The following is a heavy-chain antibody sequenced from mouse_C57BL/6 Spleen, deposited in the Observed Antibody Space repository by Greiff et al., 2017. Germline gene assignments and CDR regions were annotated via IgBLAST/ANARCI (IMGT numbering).Heavy chain of an antibody. V-gene: IGHV1-82*01. Sequence: QVQLQQSGPELVKPGASVKISCKASGYAFSSSWMNWVKQRPGQGLEWIGRIYPGDGDTNYNGKFKGKATLTADKSSSTAYMQLSSLTSEDSAVYFCARGITKVVRFDYWGQGTTLTVSS. CDR2: IYPGDGDT. J-gene: IGHJ2*01. CDR3: ARGITKVVRFDY. CDR1: GYAFSSSW. D-gene: IGHD1-1*01.